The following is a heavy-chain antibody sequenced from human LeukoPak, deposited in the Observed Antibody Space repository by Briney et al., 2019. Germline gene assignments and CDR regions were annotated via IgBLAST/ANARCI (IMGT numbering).Heavy chain of an antibody. CDR2: IFYSGSA. D-gene: IGHD3-10*01. Sequence: PSETLSLTCTVSGGSISSGDYYWNWIRQHPEKSLEWIGYIFYSGSAYYNPSLKSRVTISVDTSKNRFSLKLSSVTAADTAVYYCARGSTLIRGFDYWGQGTLVIVSS. V-gene: IGHV4-31*03. J-gene: IGHJ4*02. CDR3: ARGSTLIRGFDY. CDR1: GGSISSGDYY.